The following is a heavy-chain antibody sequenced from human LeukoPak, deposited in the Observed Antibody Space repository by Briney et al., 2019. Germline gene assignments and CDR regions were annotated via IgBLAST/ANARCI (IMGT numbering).Heavy chain of an antibody. Sequence: ASVKVSCKASGYTFTGYYMHWVRQAPGQGLEWMGWINPNSGGTNYAQKFQGRVTMTRDTSISTAYMELSRLRSDDTAVYYCARGRAIFGVALDYWGQGTLVTVSS. CDR1: GYTFTGYY. J-gene: IGHJ4*02. V-gene: IGHV1-2*02. CDR2: INPNSGGT. CDR3: ARGRAIFGVALDY. D-gene: IGHD3-3*01.